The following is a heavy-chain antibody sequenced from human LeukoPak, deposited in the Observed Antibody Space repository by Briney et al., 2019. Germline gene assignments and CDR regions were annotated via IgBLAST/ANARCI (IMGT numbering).Heavy chain of an antibody. CDR2: MNPNSGNT. Sequence: ASVKVSCKASGYTFTSYDINWVRQATGQGLEWMGWMNPNSGNTGYAQKFQGRVTITADESTSTAYMELSSLRSEDTAVYYCARARSTIFGVVIIQYYFDYWGQGTLVTVSS. CDR3: ARARSTIFGVVIIQYYFDY. D-gene: IGHD3-3*01. CDR1: GYTFTSYD. V-gene: IGHV1-8*01. J-gene: IGHJ4*02.